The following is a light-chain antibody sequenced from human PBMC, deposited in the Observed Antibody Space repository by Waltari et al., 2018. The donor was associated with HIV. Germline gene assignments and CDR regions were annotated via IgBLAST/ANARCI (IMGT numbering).Light chain of an antibody. J-gene: IGKJ1*01. CDR3: QQYYTTPWT. CDR1: QSLLYSSNNKNY. Sequence: DIVMTQSPDSLAVSLGERATINCKSSQSLLYSSNNKNYLAWYQQKPGQPPKLLIYWASTRESGVPDRFSGSGPGTDFTLTISSLQAEDVAVYYCQQYYTTPWTFGQGTKVEIK. V-gene: IGKV4-1*01. CDR2: WAS.